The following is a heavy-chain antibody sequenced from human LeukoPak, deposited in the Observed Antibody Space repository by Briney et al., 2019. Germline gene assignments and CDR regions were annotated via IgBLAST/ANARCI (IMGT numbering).Heavy chain of an antibody. CDR3: AREEVEMATIGAFDI. CDR1: GGTFSSYA. CDR2: IIPIFGTA. Sequence: SVKVSCKASGGTFSSYAIRWVRQAPGQGLEWMGRIIPIFGTANYAQKFQGRVTITTDESTSTAYMELSSLRSEDTAVYYCAREEVEMATIGAFDIWGQGTMVTVSS. D-gene: IGHD5-24*01. V-gene: IGHV1-69*05. J-gene: IGHJ3*02.